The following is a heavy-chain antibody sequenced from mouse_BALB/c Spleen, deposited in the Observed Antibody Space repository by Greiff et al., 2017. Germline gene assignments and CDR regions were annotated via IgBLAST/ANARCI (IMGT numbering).Heavy chain of an antibody. D-gene: IGHD2-14*01. V-gene: IGHV14-1*02. Sequence: EVQLQQSGAELVRPGALVKLSCKASGFNIKDYYMHWVKQRPEQGLEWIGWIDPENGNTIYDPKFQGKASITADTSSNTAYLQLSSLTSEDTAVYYCARSTYYRYDTWFAYWGQGTLVTVSA. CDR3: ARSTYYRYDTWFAY. CDR1: GFNIKDYY. CDR2: IDPENGNT. J-gene: IGHJ3*01.